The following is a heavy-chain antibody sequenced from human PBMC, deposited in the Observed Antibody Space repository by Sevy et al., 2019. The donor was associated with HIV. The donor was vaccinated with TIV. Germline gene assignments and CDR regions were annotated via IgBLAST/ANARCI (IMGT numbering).Heavy chain of an antibody. V-gene: IGHV6-1*01. Sequence: SQTLSLTSAISGDSVSSSSAAWNWFRQSPSRGLEWLGRTYYRSKWYSDYEVSVKGRVTINPDTSKNQFSLRLESVTPEDTAVYFCARGDELNSYYYGMDVWGQGTTVTVSS. CDR2: TYYRSKWYS. D-gene: IGHD1-7*01. CDR1: GDSVSSSSAA. J-gene: IGHJ6*02. CDR3: ARGDELNSYYYGMDV.